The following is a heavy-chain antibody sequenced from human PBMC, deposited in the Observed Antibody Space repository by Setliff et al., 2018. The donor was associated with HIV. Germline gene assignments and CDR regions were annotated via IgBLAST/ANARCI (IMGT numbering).Heavy chain of an antibody. V-gene: IGHV1-2*02. J-gene: IGHJ6*03. CDR3: ARGRNYDSSGYGDYYYYMDV. CDR2: INPNTGGT. CDR1: GYTFTGHY. Sequence: ASVKVSCKSSGYTFTGHYIHWVRQAPGQGLEWMGWINPNTGGTNYAQKFQGRVTMTRDTSISTAYMELRRLRSDDTAMYYCARGRNYDSSGYGDYYYYMDVWGKGTTVTVSS. D-gene: IGHD3-22*01.